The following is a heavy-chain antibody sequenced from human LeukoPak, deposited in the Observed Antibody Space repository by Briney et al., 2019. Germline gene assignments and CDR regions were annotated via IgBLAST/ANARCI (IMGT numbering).Heavy chain of an antibody. J-gene: IGHJ5*02. CDR2: ISAYNGNT. D-gene: IGHD5-12*01. CDR3: ARWVATEGDNWFDP. V-gene: IGHV1-18*01. Sequence: ASVKVSCKASGYTFTSYGISWVRQAPGQGLEWMGWISAYNGNTNYAQKLQGRVTMTTDTSTSTAYMELRSLRSDDTAVYYCARWVATEGDNWFDPWGQGTLVTVSS. CDR1: GYTFTSYG.